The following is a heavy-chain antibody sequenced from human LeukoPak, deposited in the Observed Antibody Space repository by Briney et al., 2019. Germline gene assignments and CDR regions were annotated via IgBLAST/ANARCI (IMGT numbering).Heavy chain of an antibody. Sequence: PGGSLRLSCAASGFTFNSYWMHWVRQAPGKGLVWVSRINSDGSSTSYADSVKGRFTISRDNAKNTLYLQMNSLRAEDTAMYYCAMAPHHWPRRFDYWGQGTLVTVSS. CDR3: AMAPHHWPRRFDY. D-gene: IGHD1-1*01. V-gene: IGHV3-74*01. CDR1: GFTFNSYW. J-gene: IGHJ4*02. CDR2: INSDGSST.